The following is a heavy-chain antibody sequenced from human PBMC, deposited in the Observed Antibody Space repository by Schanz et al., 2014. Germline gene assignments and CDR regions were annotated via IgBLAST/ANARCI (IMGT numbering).Heavy chain of an antibody. D-gene: IGHD3-22*01. V-gene: IGHV1-69*04. CDR2: IIPILGME. Sequence: QVQLVQSGAEVKKPGSSVKVSCKASGGTFSSYAFSWVRQAPGQGLEWMGKIIPILGMENYAQKFQGRVTITADISTRTAYMDLNSLRSDDTAVYYCARDIQYHYDTSGPVGAFDIWGQGTVVTVSS. J-gene: IGHJ3*02. CDR3: ARDIQYHYDTSGPVGAFDI. CDR1: GGTFSSYA.